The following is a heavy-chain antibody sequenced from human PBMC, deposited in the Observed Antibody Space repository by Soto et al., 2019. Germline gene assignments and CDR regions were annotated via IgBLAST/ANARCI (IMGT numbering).Heavy chain of an antibody. D-gene: IGHD3-22*01. CDR3: ARVSGDSSGYPLDI. J-gene: IGHJ3*02. Sequence: ASVKVSCKASGGTFSSYTISWVRQAPGQGLEWMGRIIPILGIANYAQKFQGRVTITADKSTSTAYMELSSLRSEDTAVYYCARVSGDSSGYPLDIWGQGTMVTVSS. CDR2: IIPILGIA. V-gene: IGHV1-69*02. CDR1: GGTFSSYT.